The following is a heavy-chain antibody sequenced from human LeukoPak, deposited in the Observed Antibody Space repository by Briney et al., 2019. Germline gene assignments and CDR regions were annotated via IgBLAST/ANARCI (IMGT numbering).Heavy chain of an antibody. V-gene: IGHV3-74*01. D-gene: IGHD3-22*01. J-gene: IGHJ4*02. CDR3: ARARDSSGYYYFDY. Sequence: GGSLRLSCAASGFTFSNYWMHWVRQTPGKGLVWVSRINSDGSSTSYADSVKGRFTISRDNAKNTLYLQMNSLRAEDTAVYYCARARDSSGYYYFDYWGQGTLVTVSS. CDR1: GFTFSNYW. CDR2: INSDGSST.